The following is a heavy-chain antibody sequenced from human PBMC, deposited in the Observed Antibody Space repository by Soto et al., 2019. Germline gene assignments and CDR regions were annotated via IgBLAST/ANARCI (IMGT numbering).Heavy chain of an antibody. D-gene: IGHD1-1*01. CDR3: ARSPFAGSDAFDI. CDR1: GYTFTFRY. V-gene: IGHV1-45*02. Sequence: ASVKVSCKASGYTFTFRYLHWVRQAPGQALEWMGWITPFKSDTNYAQKFQDRVTITRDRSVSTAYMELSNLRSDDTAMYYCARSPFAGSDAFDIWGQGTMVTVSS. CDR2: ITPFKSDT. J-gene: IGHJ3*02.